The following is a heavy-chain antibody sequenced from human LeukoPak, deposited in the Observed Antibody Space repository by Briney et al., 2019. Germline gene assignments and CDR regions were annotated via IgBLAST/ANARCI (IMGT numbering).Heavy chain of an antibody. CDR3: ARRHYDILTGYYNYWYFDL. CDR2: IYTSGST. V-gene: IGHV4-4*07. Sequence: SETLSLTCTVSGGSISSYYWSWIRQPAGKGLEWIGRIYTSGSTNYNPSLKSRVTMSVDTSKNQFSLKLSSVTAADTAVYYCARRHYDILTGYYNYWYFDLWGRGTLVTVSS. CDR1: GGSISSYY. D-gene: IGHD3-9*01. J-gene: IGHJ2*01.